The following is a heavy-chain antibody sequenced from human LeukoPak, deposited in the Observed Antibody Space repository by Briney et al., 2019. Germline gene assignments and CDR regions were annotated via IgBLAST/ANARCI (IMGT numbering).Heavy chain of an antibody. CDR1: GFTFSSYG. Sequence: GGSLRLSCAASGFTFSSYGMHWVRQAPGKGLEWVAFIRYDGSNKYYADSVKGRFTISRDNSKNTLYLQMNSLRAEDTAVYYCAKGGPRRDYDFWSGYPAFDYWGQGTLVTVSS. CDR2: IRYDGSNK. V-gene: IGHV3-30*02. D-gene: IGHD3-3*01. J-gene: IGHJ4*02. CDR3: AKGGPRRDYDFWSGYPAFDY.